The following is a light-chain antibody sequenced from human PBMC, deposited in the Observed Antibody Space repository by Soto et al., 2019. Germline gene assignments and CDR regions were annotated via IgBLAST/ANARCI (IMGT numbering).Light chain of an antibody. V-gene: IGLV3-21*04. CDR1: NIGSKS. J-gene: IGLJ2*01. Sequence: SYELTQPPSVSVAPGKTARITCGGTNIGSKSVHWYQQKPGQAPVLVIYYDSDRPSGIPERFSGSNSGNTATLTISRVEAGDEADYYCQVWDSSSDHVVFGGGTKLNVL. CDR2: YDS. CDR3: QVWDSSSDHVV.